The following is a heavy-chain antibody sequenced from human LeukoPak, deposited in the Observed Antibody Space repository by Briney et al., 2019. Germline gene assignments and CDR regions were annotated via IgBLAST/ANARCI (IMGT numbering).Heavy chain of an antibody. D-gene: IGHD3-3*01. CDR2: ISSSGSTI. J-gene: IGHJ4*02. V-gene: IGHV3-48*01. Sequence: GGSLRLSCAASGFTFSSYSMNWVRQAPGKGLEWVSYISSSGSTIYYADSVKGRFTISRDNAKNSLYLQMNSLRAEDTAVYYCARDRSNYDFWSGYYNWGQGTLVTVSS. CDR1: GFTFSSYS. CDR3: ARDRSNYDFWSGYYN.